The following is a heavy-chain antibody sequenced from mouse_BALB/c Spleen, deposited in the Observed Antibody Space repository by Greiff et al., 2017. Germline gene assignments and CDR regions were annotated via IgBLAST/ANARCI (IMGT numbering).Heavy chain of an antibody. CDR3: ARRGYGRYFDV. V-gene: IGHV4-1*02. CDR2: INPDSSTI. CDR1: GFDFSRYW. Sequence: EVKLMESGGGLVQPGGSLKLSCAASGFDFSRYWMSWVRQAPGKGLEWIGEINPDSSTINYTPSLKDKFFISRDNAKNMLYLQMSKVRSEDTALYYCARRGYGRYFDVWGAGTTVTVSS. D-gene: IGHD1-1*01. J-gene: IGHJ1*01.